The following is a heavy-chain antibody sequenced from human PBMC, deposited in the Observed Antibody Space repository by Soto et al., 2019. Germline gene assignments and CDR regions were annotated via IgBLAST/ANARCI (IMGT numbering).Heavy chain of an antibody. Sequence: GASVKVSCKVSGYTLTELSMHWVRQAPGKGLEWMGGFDPEDGETIYAQKFQGRVTMTEDTSTDTAYMELSSLRSEDTAVYYCATSLDPITIFGVVRNYYYGMDVWGQAPTVTVSS. J-gene: IGHJ6*02. CDR1: GYTLTELS. V-gene: IGHV1-24*01. CDR3: ATSLDPITIFGVVRNYYYGMDV. D-gene: IGHD3-3*01. CDR2: FDPEDGET.